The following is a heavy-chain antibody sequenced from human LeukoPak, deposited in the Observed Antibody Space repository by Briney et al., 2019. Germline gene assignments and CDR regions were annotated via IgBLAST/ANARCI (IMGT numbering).Heavy chain of an antibody. J-gene: IGHJ4*02. V-gene: IGHV1-2*02. CDR2: INPNSGGT. CDR3: ARYTTTVTTADY. D-gene: IGHD4-17*01. Sequence: GASVKVSCKASGYTFTGYYMHWVRQAPGQGLEWMGWINPNSGGTSYAQKFQGRVTMTRDTSISTAYMELSRLRSDDTAVYYCARYTTTVTTADYWGQGTLVTVSS. CDR1: GYTFTGYY.